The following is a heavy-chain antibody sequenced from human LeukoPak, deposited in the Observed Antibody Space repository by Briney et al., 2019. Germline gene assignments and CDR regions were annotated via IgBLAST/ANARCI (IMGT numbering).Heavy chain of an antibody. CDR2: ISSDGSST. CDR3: ARDQRVTGRPDIDY. V-gene: IGHV3-74*03. CDR1: GFTFRNHW. Sequence: GGSLRLSCAASGFTFRNHWMHWVRQTPGKGLVWVSRISSDGSSTTYADSVKGRFTISRDNAKNTLYLQMNNLRAEDTAMYYCARDQRVTGRPDIDYWGQGTLVIVPS. D-gene: IGHD6-6*01. J-gene: IGHJ4*02.